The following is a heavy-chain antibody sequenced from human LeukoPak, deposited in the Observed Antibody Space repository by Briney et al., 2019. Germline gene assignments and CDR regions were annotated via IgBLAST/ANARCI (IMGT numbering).Heavy chain of an antibody. CDR3: ARAYSSSLGGYCYMDV. J-gene: IGHJ6*03. Sequence: GGSLLLSCAASGFTFSSYSMNWVGQAPGKGLEWVSSISSSSSYIYYADSVKGGFIISRDNAKKSLNLQMNSLSAEDAAVYYCARAYSSSLGGYCYMDVWGKGTTVTVSS. V-gene: IGHV3-21*01. D-gene: IGHD6-6*01. CDR1: GFTFSSYS. CDR2: ISSSSSYI.